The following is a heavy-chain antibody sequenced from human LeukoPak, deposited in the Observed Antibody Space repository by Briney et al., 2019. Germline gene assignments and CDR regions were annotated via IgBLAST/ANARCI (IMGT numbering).Heavy chain of an antibody. Sequence: GGSLRLSCAASGFTFSDYYMSWIRQATGKGLEWVSYISSSGSTIYYADSVKGRFTISRDNAKNSLYLQMNSLRAEDTAVYYCAREIGSSGWLNWFDPWGQGTLVTVSS. CDR1: GFTFSDYY. V-gene: IGHV3-11*01. CDR2: ISSSGSTI. CDR3: AREIGSSGWLNWFDP. J-gene: IGHJ5*02. D-gene: IGHD6-19*01.